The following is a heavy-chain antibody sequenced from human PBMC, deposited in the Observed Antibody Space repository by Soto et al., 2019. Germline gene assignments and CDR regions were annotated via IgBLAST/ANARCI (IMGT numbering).Heavy chain of an antibody. CDR2: IIPMFGTA. CDR1: GGTFSTYA. V-gene: IGHV1-69*01. Sequence: KVSCKAPGGTFSTYAISWVRQAPGQGLEWMGGIIPMFGTANYAQRFQDRVTITADESTNTVYMELSSLRSEDTAVYFCASGIQLWLRRINNGYSGWGQGTLVTVSS. D-gene: IGHD5-18*01. J-gene: IGHJ4*02. CDR3: ASGIQLWLRRINNGYSG.